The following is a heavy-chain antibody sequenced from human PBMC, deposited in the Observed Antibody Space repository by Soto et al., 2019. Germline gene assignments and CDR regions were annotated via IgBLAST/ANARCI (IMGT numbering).Heavy chain of an antibody. Sequence: QVQLLESGPGLVKPSQTLSLTCSVSGDSISTVDYFWAWVRQPPGQALEYIGYIYKSATTYYNPSVDSRVAISLDTSKSQFSLNVTSLTAADTAVYFCARGRYCLTGRCFPNWFDSWGQGTLVTVSS. D-gene: IGHD2-15*01. CDR3: ARGRYCLTGRCFPNWFDS. J-gene: IGHJ5*01. CDR2: IYKSATT. CDR1: GDSISTVDYF. V-gene: IGHV4-30-4*01.